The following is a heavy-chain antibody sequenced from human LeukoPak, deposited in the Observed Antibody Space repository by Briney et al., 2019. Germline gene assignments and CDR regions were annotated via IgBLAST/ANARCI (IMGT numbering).Heavy chain of an antibody. Sequence: ASVKVSCKASGGTFSSYAISWVRQAPGQGLEWMGRIIPILGIANYAQKFQGRVTITADKSTSTAYMELSSLRSEDTAVYYCARAHTPIRYDSSGYYSGYWGQGTLVTVSS. CDR2: IIPILGIA. CDR1: GGTFSSYA. J-gene: IGHJ4*02. D-gene: IGHD3-22*01. V-gene: IGHV1-69*04. CDR3: ARAHTPIRYDSSGYYSGY.